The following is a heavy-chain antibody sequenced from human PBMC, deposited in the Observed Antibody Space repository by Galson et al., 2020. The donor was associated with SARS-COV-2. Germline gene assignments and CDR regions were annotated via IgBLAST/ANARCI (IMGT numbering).Heavy chain of an antibody. J-gene: IGHJ4*02. V-gene: IGHV1-69*10. D-gene: IGHD5-18*01. CDR3: ARESFGYNYGTSWGSSYGLPFDN. Sequence: SVKVSCKASGGTFSSYRINWVRLAPGQGPEWMGVIIPVLNIPKYAPNFQGRLTITADKSTNTIYMELTSLRSDDTAIYYCARESFGYNYGTSWGSSYGLPFDNWGQGTLVTVSS. CDR1: GGTFSSYR. CDR2: IIPVLNIP.